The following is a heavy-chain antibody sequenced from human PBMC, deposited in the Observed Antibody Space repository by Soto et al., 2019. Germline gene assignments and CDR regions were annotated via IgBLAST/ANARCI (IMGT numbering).Heavy chain of an antibody. V-gene: IGHV1-8*01. CDR3: VRGGFLSHDHVIIAPATLGFDP. J-gene: IGHJ5*02. D-gene: IGHD2-2*01. CDR2: MNPNRTNT. Sequence: QVQLMQSGAEEKKPGASVNVSCKASGYTFTTYDINWVRQSPVQGLEWMGWMNPNRTNTGYAEKFQGRVTMTRDTSISTAYMELSSLRYDYTAVYYCVRGGFLSHDHVIIAPATLGFDPWGQGTLVTVSS. CDR1: GYTFTTYD.